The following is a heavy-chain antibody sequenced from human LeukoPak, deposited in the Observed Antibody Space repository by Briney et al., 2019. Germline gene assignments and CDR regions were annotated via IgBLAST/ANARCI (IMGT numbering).Heavy chain of an antibody. CDR3: AREGLVLGYCSGGSCYGGGTYYFDY. CDR2: IYHSGST. CDR1: GGSISGYY. V-gene: IGHV4-38-2*02. D-gene: IGHD2-15*01. Sequence: SETLSLTCTVSGGSISGYYWSWIRQPPGKGLEWIGSIYHSGSTYYNPSLKSRVTISVDTSKNQFSLKLSSVTAADTAVYYCAREGLVLGYCSGGSCYGGGTYYFDYWGQGTLVTVSS. J-gene: IGHJ4*02.